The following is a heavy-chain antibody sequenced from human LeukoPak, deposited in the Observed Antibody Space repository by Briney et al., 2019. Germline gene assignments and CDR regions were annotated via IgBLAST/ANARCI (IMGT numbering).Heavy chain of an antibody. CDR1: GGSISSGGYY. J-gene: IGHJ4*02. V-gene: IGHV4-31*03. CDR2: IYYSGST. CDR3: ARQGRITMVRGVINGLLAI. D-gene: IGHD3-10*01. Sequence: SETLSLTCTVSGGSISSGGYYWSWIRQHPGKGLEWIGYIYYSGSTYYNPSLKSRVTISVDTSKNQFSLKLSSVTAADTAVYYCARQGRITMVRGVINGLLAIWGQGTLVTVSS.